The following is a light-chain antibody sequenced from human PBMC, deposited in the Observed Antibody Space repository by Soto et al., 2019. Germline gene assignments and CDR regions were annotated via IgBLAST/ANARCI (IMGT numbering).Light chain of an antibody. J-gene: IGKJ1*01. Sequence: ESVSTQSPVTLSLSPGDRAALSCRASQSVSSYLAWYQQKPGQAPRLLIYVASSRATGIPDRFSGSGSGTDFTLTISRLEPEDFAVYYCQQYGLSQWAFGQGTKVDIK. CDR2: VAS. CDR1: QSVSSY. CDR3: QQYGLSQWA. V-gene: IGKV3-20*01.